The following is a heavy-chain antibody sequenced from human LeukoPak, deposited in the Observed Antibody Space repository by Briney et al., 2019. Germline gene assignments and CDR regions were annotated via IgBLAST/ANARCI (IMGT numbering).Heavy chain of an antibody. CDR3: ARGRFNYDSTGYSSFYY. CDR2: IKQDGSEK. V-gene: IGHV3-7*01. D-gene: IGHD3-22*01. Sequence: PGGSLRLSCAASGFTFSSFWMSWVRQAPGKGPEWVASIKQDGSEKYYVDSVKGRFTISRDNAKNSVYLQMNSLRAEDTAVYYCARGRFNYDSTGYSSFYYWGQGTLVTVSS. CDR1: GFTFSSFW. J-gene: IGHJ4*02.